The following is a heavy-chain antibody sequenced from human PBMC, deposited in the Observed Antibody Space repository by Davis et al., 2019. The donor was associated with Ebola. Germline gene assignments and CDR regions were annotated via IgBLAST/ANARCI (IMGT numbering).Heavy chain of an antibody. CDR1: GFTFSSYS. J-gene: IGHJ4*02. CDR3: ANPRDQLLYNY. D-gene: IGHD2-2*02. V-gene: IGHV3-21*04. Sequence: GESLNTPCAASGFTFSSYSMNWVRQAPGQGLESVSSISSSSSYIYYADSVKGRFTISRDNSKNTLYLQMNSLRAEDTAVYYCANPRDQLLYNYWGQGTLVTVSS. CDR2: ISSSSSYI.